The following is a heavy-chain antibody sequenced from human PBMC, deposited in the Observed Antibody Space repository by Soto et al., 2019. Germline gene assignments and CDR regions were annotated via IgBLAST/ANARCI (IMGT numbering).Heavy chain of an antibody. CDR3: AKDLSSGSYPDY. Sequence: GGSLRLSCAASGFTFSSYAMRWVRQAPGKGLEWVSDISGSGASTYYADSVKGRFTISRDNSKNTLYLQMNSLRAEDTAVYYYAKDLSSGSYPDYWGLGTLVTVSS. V-gene: IGHV3-23*01. J-gene: IGHJ4*02. CDR2: ISGSGAST. CDR1: GFTFSSYA. D-gene: IGHD1-26*01.